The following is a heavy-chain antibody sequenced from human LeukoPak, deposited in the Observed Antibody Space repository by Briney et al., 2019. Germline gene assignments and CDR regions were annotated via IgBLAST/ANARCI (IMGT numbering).Heavy chain of an antibody. Sequence: PGGSLRLSCAASGFTFSSNGMHWVRQAPGKGLEWVAVIWYDGSKKYYADSVKGRFTISRDNSKNTLDLQMNSLRAEDTAVYYCAREDSGWSPRGVAFDIWGQGTMVTVSS. D-gene: IGHD6-19*01. CDR3: AREDSGWSPRGVAFDI. CDR2: IWYDGSKK. V-gene: IGHV3-33*01. J-gene: IGHJ3*02. CDR1: GFTFSSNG.